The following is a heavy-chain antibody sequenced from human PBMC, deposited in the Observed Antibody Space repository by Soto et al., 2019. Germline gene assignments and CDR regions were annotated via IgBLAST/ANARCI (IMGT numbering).Heavy chain of an antibody. Sequence: LSCAASGFTFSDAWMSWVRQAPGAGLEWVGLIKGKTEGGRIDYAAPVKARFTISRDASKNPLYLQTNSLKTEDTAVYYCTTDPHSTGTKYWGQGTLVTVSS. CDR1: GFTFSDAW. D-gene: IGHD1-1*01. V-gene: IGHV3-15*01. CDR2: IKGKTEGGRI. CDR3: TTDPHSTGTKY. J-gene: IGHJ4*02.